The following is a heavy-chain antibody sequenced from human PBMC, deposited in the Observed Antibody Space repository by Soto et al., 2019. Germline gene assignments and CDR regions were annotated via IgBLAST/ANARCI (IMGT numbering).Heavy chain of an antibody. Sequence: QVQLQQWGAGLLKPSETLSLTCAVYGGSFSGYYWSWIRQPPGKGLEWIGEINHSGSTNYNPSLXRRVTISVDTXXNXFFXKLSSVTAADTAVYYCARGRGSIVVVPAASHYFDLWGRGTLVTVSS. J-gene: IGHJ2*01. V-gene: IGHV4-34*01. D-gene: IGHD2-2*01. CDR1: GGSFSGYY. CDR2: INHSGST. CDR3: ARGRGSIVVVPAASHYFDL.